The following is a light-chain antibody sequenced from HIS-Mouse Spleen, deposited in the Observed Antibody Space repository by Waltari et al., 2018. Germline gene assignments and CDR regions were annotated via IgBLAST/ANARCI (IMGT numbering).Light chain of an antibody. V-gene: IGLV2-14*03. Sequence: QSALTQPASVSGSPGQPITLSCTGTSSDVGGYNYVSWYQQHPGKAPKLMIYDVSNRPSGVSNRFSGSKSGNTASLTISGLQAEDEADYYCSSYTSSSTSVVFGGGTKLTVL. CDR1: SSDVGGYNY. CDR3: SSYTSSSTSVV. J-gene: IGLJ2*01. CDR2: DVS.